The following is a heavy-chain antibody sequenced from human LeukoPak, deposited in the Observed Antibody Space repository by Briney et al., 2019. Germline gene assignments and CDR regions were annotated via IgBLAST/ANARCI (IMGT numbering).Heavy chain of an antibody. V-gene: IGHV1-8*01. CDR1: GYTFTSSD. Sequence: ASVKVSCRASGYTFTSSDINWVRQAPGQGLEWMGWMNPNSGDTVYAQTFQGRVTMTRDTSISTAYMELSSLTSDDTAVYYCARGGAGTLEAVDWGQGTLVTVSS. J-gene: IGHJ4*02. D-gene: IGHD6-19*01. CDR2: MNPNSGDT. CDR3: ARGGAGTLEAVD.